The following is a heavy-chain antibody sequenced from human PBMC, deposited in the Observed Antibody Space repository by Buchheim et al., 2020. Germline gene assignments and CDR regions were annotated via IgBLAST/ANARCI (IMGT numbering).Heavy chain of an antibody. CDR1: GYTFTSYD. J-gene: IGHJ4*02. Sequence: QVQLVQSGAEVKKPGASVKVSCKASGYTFTSYDINWVRQATGQGLEWMGIINPSGGSTSYAQKFQGRVTMTRDTSTSTVSMELSSLRSEDTAVYYCARDGDGIAVAGPTDYWGQGTL. V-gene: IGHV1-46*03. D-gene: IGHD6-19*01. CDR2: INPSGGST. CDR3: ARDGDGIAVAGPTDY.